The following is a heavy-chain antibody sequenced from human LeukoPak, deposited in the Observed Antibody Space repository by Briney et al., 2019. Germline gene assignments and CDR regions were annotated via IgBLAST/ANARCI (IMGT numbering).Heavy chain of an antibody. J-gene: IGHJ4*02. CDR2: SIISTSYM. CDR3: TTNYTTYYYDSSGYYYLVYFDY. Sequence: GGSLRLSCTASGFTFSTYSMNWVRQAPGKGLEWVSYSIISTSYMYYADSVKGRFTIARDNAKNSLYLQMNSLRVEDTAVYYCTTNYTTYYYDSSGYYYLVYFDYWGQGTLVTVSS. CDR1: GFTFSTYS. D-gene: IGHD3-22*01. V-gene: IGHV3-21*01.